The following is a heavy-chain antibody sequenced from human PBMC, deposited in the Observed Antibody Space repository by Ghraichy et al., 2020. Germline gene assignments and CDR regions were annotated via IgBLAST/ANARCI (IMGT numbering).Heavy chain of an antibody. CDR3: AKVGRGLPQLIWGDAFDI. Sequence: GGSLRLSCAASGFTFSSYAMSWVRQAPGKGLEWVSAISGSGGSTYYADSVKGRFTISRDNSKNTLYLQMNSLRAEDTAVYYCAKVGRGLPQLIWGDAFDIWGEGTMVTVSS. D-gene: IGHD3-16*01. V-gene: IGHV3-23*01. J-gene: IGHJ3*02. CDR1: GFTFSSYA. CDR2: ISGSGGST.